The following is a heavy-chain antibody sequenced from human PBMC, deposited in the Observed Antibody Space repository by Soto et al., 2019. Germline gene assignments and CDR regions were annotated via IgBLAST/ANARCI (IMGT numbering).Heavy chain of an antibody. CDR3: ARSSPYIVVRKPTGNQDYYGMDV. D-gene: IGHD2-2*01. J-gene: IGHJ6*02. Sequence: QVQLVQSGAEVKKPGSSVQVFCNASGGTFSNYTISWVRQAPGQGLEWMGGIIPVFGTTDYEQQFQGRVTITADGSTSTAYMKLSSLRSAETAVYYCARSSPYIVVRKPTGNQDYYGMDVWGQGTTVTVSS. CDR1: GGTFSNYT. CDR2: IIPVFGTT. V-gene: IGHV1-69*01.